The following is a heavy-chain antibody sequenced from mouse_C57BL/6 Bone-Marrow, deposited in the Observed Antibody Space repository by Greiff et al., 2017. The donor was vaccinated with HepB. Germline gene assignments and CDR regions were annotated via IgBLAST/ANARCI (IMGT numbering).Heavy chain of an antibody. D-gene: IGHD3-1*01. CDR1: GYTFTDYE. V-gene: IGHV1-15*01. J-gene: IGHJ2*01. CDR3: TRRGLHFDY. Sequence: LKQSGAELVRPGASVTLSCKASGYTFTDYEMHWVKQTPVHGLEWIGAIDPETGGTAYNQKFKGKAILTADKSSSTAYMELRSLTSEDSAVYYCTRRGLHFDYWGQGTTLTVSS. CDR2: IDPETGGT.